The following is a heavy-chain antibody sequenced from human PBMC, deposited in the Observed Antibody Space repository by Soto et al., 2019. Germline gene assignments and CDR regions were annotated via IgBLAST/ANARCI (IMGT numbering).Heavy chain of an antibody. V-gene: IGHV5-10-1*01. CDR3: ASVLYTTYSSSSFRYYYYGMDV. CDR2: IDPSDSYT. Sequence: GESLKISCKGSGYSFTSYWISWVRQMPGKGLEWMGRIDPSDSYTNYSPSFQGHVTISADKSISTAYLQWSSLKASDTAMYYCASVLYTTYSSSSFRYYYYGMDVWGQGTTVTSP. J-gene: IGHJ6*02. D-gene: IGHD6-13*01. CDR1: GYSFTSYW.